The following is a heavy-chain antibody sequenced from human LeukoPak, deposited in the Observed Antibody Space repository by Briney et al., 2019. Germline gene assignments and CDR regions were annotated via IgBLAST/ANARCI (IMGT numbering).Heavy chain of an antibody. J-gene: IGHJ6*03. CDR1: GGTFSSYA. D-gene: IGHD3-10*01. CDR2: IIPIFGTA. Sequence: SVKVSCKASGGTFSSYAISWVRQAPGQGLEWMGGIIPIFGTANYAQKFQGRVTITADESTSTAYMELSSLRSEDTAVYYCARAVPYYYGSGSYYTTEGYYYMDVWGKGTTVTISS. V-gene: IGHV1-69*13. CDR3: ARAVPYYYGSGSYYTTEGYYYMDV.